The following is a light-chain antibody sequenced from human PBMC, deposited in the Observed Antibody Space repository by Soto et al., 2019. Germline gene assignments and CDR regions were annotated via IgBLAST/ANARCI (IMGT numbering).Light chain of an antibody. CDR1: QSISSY. V-gene: IGKV1-39*01. CDR3: QQSYSTPYT. Sequence: DIQMTQSPSSLSASVGDRVTITCRASQSISSYLNWYQQKPGKAPKLLIYAASSLQSGVTSRFSGSGSGTDVTLTISSLQPEHFATYYCQQSYSTPYTFGQGTKLEIK. CDR2: AAS. J-gene: IGKJ2*01.